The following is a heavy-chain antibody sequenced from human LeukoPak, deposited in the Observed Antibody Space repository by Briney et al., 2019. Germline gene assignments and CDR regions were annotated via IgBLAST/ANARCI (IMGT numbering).Heavy chain of an antibody. J-gene: IGHJ5*02. CDR3: ARDACSSTICQAGGNWFDP. V-gene: IGHV1-46*01. CDR2: INPSGGSR. D-gene: IGHD2-2*01. Sequence: ASVKVSCKASGYTFTSYYMHWVRQAPGQGLEWMGTINPSGGSRSYAQKFQGRVTMTRDTSTSTVYMELNSLRSEDTAVYFCARDACSSTICQAGGNWFDPWGQGTLVIVS. CDR1: GYTFTSYY.